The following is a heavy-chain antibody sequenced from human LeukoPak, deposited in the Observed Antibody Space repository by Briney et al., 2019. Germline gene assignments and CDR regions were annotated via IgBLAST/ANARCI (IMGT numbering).Heavy chain of an antibody. CDR3: ARGFRGTDRYYDYVWGSYRGHFDY. CDR2: IYYSGST. Sequence: PSETLSLTCTVSGGSISSSSYYWGWNRQPPGKGLEWIGSIYYSGSTYYNPSLKSRVTISVDTSKNQFSLKLSSVTAADTAVYYCARGFRGTDRYYDYVWGSYRGHFDYWGQGTLVTVSS. CDR1: GGSISSSSYY. V-gene: IGHV4-39*01. J-gene: IGHJ4*02. D-gene: IGHD3-16*02.